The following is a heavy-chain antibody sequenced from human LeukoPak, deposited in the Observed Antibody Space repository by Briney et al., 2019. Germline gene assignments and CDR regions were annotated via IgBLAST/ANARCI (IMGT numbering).Heavy chain of an antibody. V-gene: IGHV4-39*01. CDR1: GGSISSRPYY. J-gene: IGHJ5*02. CDR3: ARHYDWFDP. D-gene: IGHD3-16*01. Sequence: SETLSLTCTVSGGSISSRPYYWGWIRQPPGKGLEWIGSIYYSGSTYYNPSLKSRVTISVDTSKNQFSLKLSSVTAADTAVYYCARHYDWFDPWGQGTLVTVSS. CDR2: IYYSGST.